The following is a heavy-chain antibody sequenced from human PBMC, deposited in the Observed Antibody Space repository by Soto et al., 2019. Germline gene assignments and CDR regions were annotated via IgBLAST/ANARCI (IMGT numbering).Heavy chain of an antibody. J-gene: IGHJ4*02. CDR2: TYYRSKWYN. D-gene: IGHD6-13*01. CDR1: GDTVSSNSAA. Sequence: SQTLAPTCAISGDTVSSNSAAWNWSRQSPSRGLEWLGRTYYRSKWYNDYAVSVKVRITINPDTSKNQFSLQLNSVTPEATAVYYCARIVGSTEHVYWGQGTLVTTSS. V-gene: IGHV6-1*01. CDR3: ARIVGSTEHVY.